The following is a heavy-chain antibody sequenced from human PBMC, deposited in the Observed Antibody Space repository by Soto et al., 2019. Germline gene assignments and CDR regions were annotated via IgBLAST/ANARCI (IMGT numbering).Heavy chain of an antibody. J-gene: IGHJ5*02. D-gene: IGHD6-13*01. V-gene: IGHV4-30-2*01. Sequence: SETLSLTCAVSGGSISSGGYSWSWIRQPPGKGLEWIGYIYHSGSTYYNPSLKSRVTISVDRSKNKFSLKLSSVTAADTAVYYCARVRTYSRSPHFAVWFDPWGQGTLVTVSS. CDR1: GGSISSGGYS. CDR2: IYHSGST. CDR3: ARVRTYSRSPHFAVWFDP.